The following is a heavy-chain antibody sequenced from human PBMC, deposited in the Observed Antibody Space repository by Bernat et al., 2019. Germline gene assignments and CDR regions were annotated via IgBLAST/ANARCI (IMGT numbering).Heavy chain of an antibody. Sequence: VQLVESGGGLVKPGGSLRLSCAASGFSFSDYSMNWVRQAPGKGLEWVSYISRSTTVIYYADSVKGRFTISRDNAKNSLYLQMNSLRDEDTAVYYCARDCSTIAALGHNWFDPWGQGTLVTVSS. CDR1: GFSFSDYS. CDR3: ARDCSTIAALGHNWFDP. CDR2: ISRSTTVI. J-gene: IGHJ5*01. D-gene: IGHD6-13*01. V-gene: IGHV3-48*02.